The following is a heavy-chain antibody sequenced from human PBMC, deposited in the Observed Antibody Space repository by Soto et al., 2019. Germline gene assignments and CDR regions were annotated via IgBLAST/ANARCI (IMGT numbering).Heavy chain of an antibody. CDR2: IIPIFGTA. Sequence: QVQLVQSGAEVKKPGSSVTVSCKASGGTFSSYALSWVRQAPGQGLEWMGGIIPIFGTANYAQTFQGRVTITADNSKSTAYRQLRSLRSEDTAVDYCARDDGRGITIFGDGWFDPWGQGNLGTGSS. V-gene: IGHV1-69*06. CDR1: GGTFSSYA. D-gene: IGHD3-3*01. CDR3: ARDDGRGITIFGDGWFDP. J-gene: IGHJ5*02.